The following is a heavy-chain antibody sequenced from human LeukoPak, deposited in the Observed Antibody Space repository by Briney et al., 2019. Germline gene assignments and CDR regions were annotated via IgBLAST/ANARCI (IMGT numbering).Heavy chain of an antibody. CDR2: IRSKAYGGTT. J-gene: IGHJ4*02. CDR3: TRDRGGAAGELFDY. Sequence: GRSLRLSCTASGFTFGDYAMSWVRQATGKGREWVGFIRSKAYGGTTEYAASVKGRFTISRDDSKSIAYLQMNSLKTEDTAVYYCTRDRGGAAGELFDYWGQGTLVTVSS. CDR1: GFTFGDYA. D-gene: IGHD3-10*01. V-gene: IGHV3-49*04.